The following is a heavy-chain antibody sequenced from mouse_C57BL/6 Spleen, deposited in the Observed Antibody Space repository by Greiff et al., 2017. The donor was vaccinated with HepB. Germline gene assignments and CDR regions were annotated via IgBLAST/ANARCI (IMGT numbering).Heavy chain of an antibody. CDR2: INPNNGGT. V-gene: IGHV1-22*01. J-gene: IGHJ1*03. D-gene: IGHD4-1*02. Sequence: VQLQQPGPELVKPGASVKMSCKASGYTFTDYNMHWVKQSHGKSLEWIGYINPNNGGTSYNQKFKGKATLTVNKSSSTAYMELRSLTSEDSAVYYCARGATGSYWYFDVWGTGTTVTVSA. CDR1: GYTFTDYN. CDR3: ARGATGSYWYFDV.